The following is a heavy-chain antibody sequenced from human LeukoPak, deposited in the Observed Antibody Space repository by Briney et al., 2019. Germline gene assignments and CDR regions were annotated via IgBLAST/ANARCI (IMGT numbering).Heavy chain of an antibody. CDR1: GFTFSSYG. D-gene: IGHD2-2*01. CDR3: ARGRKKYHYDY. V-gene: IGHV3-33*01. Sequence: GGSLRLSCAASGFTFSSYGMHWVRQAPGKGQEWVAVIWYDGSNKYYADSVKGRFTISRDNSKNTLYLQMNSLRAEDTAVYYCARGRKKYHYDYWGQGTLVTVSS. J-gene: IGHJ4*02. CDR2: IWYDGSNK.